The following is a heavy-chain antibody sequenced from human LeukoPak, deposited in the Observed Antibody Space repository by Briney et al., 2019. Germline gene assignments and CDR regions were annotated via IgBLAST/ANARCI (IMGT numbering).Heavy chain of an antibody. CDR1: GYTFTDYY. D-gene: IGHD1-1*01. CDR3: ARDLDDAFDI. V-gene: IGHV1-2*02. CDR2: INPKTGST. Sequence: ASVEVSCKASGYTFTDYYIHWVRQAPGQGLEWMGWINPKTGSTNYPQKFQGRVTMTRDTSISTVNMELSRLRSDDTAVYFCARDLDDAFDIWGQGTVVTVSS. J-gene: IGHJ3*02.